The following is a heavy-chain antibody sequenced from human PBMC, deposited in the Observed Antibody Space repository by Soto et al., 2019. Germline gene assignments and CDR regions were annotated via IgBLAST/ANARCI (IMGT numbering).Heavy chain of an antibody. D-gene: IGHD1-26*01. CDR2: IYYSGTA. J-gene: IGHJ4*02. V-gene: IGHV4-39*01. Sequence: SETLSLTCTVSGGSITSNAYYWGWIRQPPGKGLEWLGYIYYSGTASYNPSLKSRVTMSVDTSKNQFSLKLSSVTAADTAVYYCARRPKRGSYSWCFDYWGQGTLVTVSS. CDR1: GGSITSNAYY. CDR3: ARRPKRGSYSWCFDY.